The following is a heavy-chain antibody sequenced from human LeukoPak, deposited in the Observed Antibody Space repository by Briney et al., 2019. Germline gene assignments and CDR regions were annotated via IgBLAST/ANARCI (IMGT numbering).Heavy chain of an antibody. D-gene: IGHD3-22*01. CDR2: IYYSGST. CDR3: TRGSIAYYYMDV. CDR1: RGSISGYS. J-gene: IGHJ6*03. V-gene: IGHV4-59*01. Sequence: PSETLSLTCTVSRGSISGYSWSWIRQSPGGGLEWIGNIYYSGSTNYNPSLKSRVTISVDTSKNQFSLKLSSVTAADTAVYYCTRGSIAYYYMDVWGKGTTVTISS.